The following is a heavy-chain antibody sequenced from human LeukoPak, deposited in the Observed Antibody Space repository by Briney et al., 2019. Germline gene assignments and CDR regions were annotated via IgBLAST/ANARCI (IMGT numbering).Heavy chain of an antibody. V-gene: IGHV3-21*01. Sequence: GGSLRLSCAASGFTFSSYSMNWVRQAPGKGLEWVSSISSSSSNIYYADSVKGRFTISRDNAKNSLYLQMNSLRAEDTAVYYCARASGIVVVVVSGGDAFDIWGQGTMVTVSS. CDR1: GFTFSSYS. D-gene: IGHD2-15*01. CDR2: ISSSSSNI. J-gene: IGHJ3*02. CDR3: ARASGIVVVVVSGGDAFDI.